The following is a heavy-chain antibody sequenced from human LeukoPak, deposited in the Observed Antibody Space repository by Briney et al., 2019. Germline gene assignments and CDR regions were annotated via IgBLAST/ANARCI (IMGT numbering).Heavy chain of an antibody. J-gene: IGHJ4*02. V-gene: IGHV3-30-3*01. CDR3: AREKSRGYSYGLDY. Sequence: PGGSLRLSCAASGFTFSSYAMHWVRQAPGKGLEWVAVISHDGSNKYYADSVKGRFTISRDNSKNTLYLQMNSLRAEDTAVYYCAREKSRGYSYGLDYWGQGALVTVSS. CDR2: ISHDGSNK. D-gene: IGHD5-18*01. CDR1: GFTFSSYA.